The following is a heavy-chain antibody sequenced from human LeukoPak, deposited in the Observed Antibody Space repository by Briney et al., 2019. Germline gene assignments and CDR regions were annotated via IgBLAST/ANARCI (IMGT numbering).Heavy chain of an antibody. CDR1: EYSFTSYV. V-gene: IGHV1-3*01. J-gene: IGHJ4*02. D-gene: IGHD1-1*01. CDR2: IKPDNGNT. Sequence: ASVKASCKASEYSFTSYVIHWVRQAPGQRLEWMGWIKPDNGNTEYSQKFQGRVTFTRDTSANTAYMELSTLRSEDTAVYYCARDRGGTGDFDYWGQGTLVTVSS. CDR3: ARDRGGTGDFDY.